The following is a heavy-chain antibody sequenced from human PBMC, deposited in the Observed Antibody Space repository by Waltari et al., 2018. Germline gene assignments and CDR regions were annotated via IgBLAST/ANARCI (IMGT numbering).Heavy chain of an antibody. CDR3: ARGAMVQGVGYYYGMDV. CDR1: GGSISSGSYY. D-gene: IGHD3-10*01. V-gene: IGHV4-61*09. Sequence: QVQLQESGPGLVKPSQTLSLTCTVSGGSISSGSYYWSWIRQPAGKGLEWIGYIYTSGSTNYNPSLKSLVTISVDTSKNQFSLKLSSVTAADTAVYYCARGAMVQGVGYYYGMDVWGQGTTVTVSS. J-gene: IGHJ6*02. CDR2: IYTSGST.